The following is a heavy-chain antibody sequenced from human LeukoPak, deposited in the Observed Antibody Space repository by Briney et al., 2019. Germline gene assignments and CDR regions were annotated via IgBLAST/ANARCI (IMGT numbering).Heavy chain of an antibody. CDR3: ARGLYYYGSGSYYERGTWFDP. Sequence: GGSLRLSCAASGFTVSSNYMSWVCQAPGKGLEWVSVIYSGGSTYYADSVKGRFTISRDNSKNTLYLQMNSLRAEDTAVYYCARGLYYYGSGSYYERGTWFDPWGQGTLVTVSS. CDR2: IYSGGST. D-gene: IGHD3-10*01. J-gene: IGHJ5*02. CDR1: GFTVSSNY. V-gene: IGHV3-53*01.